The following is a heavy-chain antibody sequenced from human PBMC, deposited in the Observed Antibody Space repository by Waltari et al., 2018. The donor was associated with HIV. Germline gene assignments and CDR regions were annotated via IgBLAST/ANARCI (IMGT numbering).Heavy chain of an antibody. CDR2: ISWNSGSI. Sequence: EVQLVESGGGLVQPGRSLRLSCAASGFTFDDYAMHWVRQAPGKGLEWVSGISWNSGSIGYADSVKGRFTISRDNAKNSLYLQMNSLRAEDTALYYCAKVSYRYDSSGYYSHFDYWGQGTLVTVSS. J-gene: IGHJ4*02. D-gene: IGHD3-22*01. CDR3: AKVSYRYDSSGYYSHFDY. V-gene: IGHV3-9*01. CDR1: GFTFDDYA.